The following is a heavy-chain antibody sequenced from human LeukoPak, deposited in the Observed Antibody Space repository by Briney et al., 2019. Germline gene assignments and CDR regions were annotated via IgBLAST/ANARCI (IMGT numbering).Heavy chain of an antibody. J-gene: IGHJ4*02. CDR1: GFTFSSYS. Sequence: PGGSLRLSCAASGFTFSSYSMNWVRQAPGKGLEWVSSISSSSSYIYYADSVKGRFTISRDNSKNTLYLQMNSLRAEDTAVYYCARDGDYGDYRRPDWGQGTLVTVSS. CDR3: ARDGDYGDYRRPD. CDR2: ISSSSSYI. D-gene: IGHD4-17*01. V-gene: IGHV3-21*04.